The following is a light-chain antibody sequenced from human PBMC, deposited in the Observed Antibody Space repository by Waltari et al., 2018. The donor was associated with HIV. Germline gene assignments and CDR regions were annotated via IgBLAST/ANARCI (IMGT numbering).Light chain of an antibody. CDR2: EAS. CDR3: EQYNNYRN. J-gene: IGKJ2*02. CDR1: RSINKW. Sequence: DILMTQSPSNLSASIGDTVTITCRASRSINKWLAWYQHKPGTAPKLLIYEASILNSGVPSRFAGGGSGTEFTLAITGLQPDDFATYYCEQYNNYRNFGQGTKLEIK. V-gene: IGKV1-5*03.